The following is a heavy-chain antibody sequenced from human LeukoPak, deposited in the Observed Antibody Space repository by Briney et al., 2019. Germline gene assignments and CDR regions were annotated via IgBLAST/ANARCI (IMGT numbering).Heavy chain of an antibody. CDR1: GFTFSSYS. D-gene: IGHD3-3*01. Sequence: GGSLRLSCAASGFTFSSYSMNGVRQAPGKGLEWVSSISSSSSYIYYADSVKGRFTISRDNAKNSLYLQMNSLRAEDTAVYYCARDRAIFGVVTYYYYYGMDVWGQGTTVTVSS. CDR3: ARDRAIFGVVTYYYYYGMDV. J-gene: IGHJ6*02. CDR2: ISSSSSYI. V-gene: IGHV3-21*01.